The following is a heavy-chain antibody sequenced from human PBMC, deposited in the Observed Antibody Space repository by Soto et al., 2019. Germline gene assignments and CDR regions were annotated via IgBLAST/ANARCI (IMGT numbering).Heavy chain of an antibody. Sequence: DSVKVSCKASGYTFTSYYMHWVLQAPGQGLEWTGIINPSGGSTSYAQKFQGSVTMTRDTSTSTVYMELSSLRSEDTAVYYCARDRRGIAARPGYYYYGMDVWGQGTTVTVSS. J-gene: IGHJ6*02. CDR2: INPSGGST. D-gene: IGHD6-6*01. CDR3: ARDRRGIAARPGYYYYGMDV. CDR1: GYTFTSYY. V-gene: IGHV1-46*01.